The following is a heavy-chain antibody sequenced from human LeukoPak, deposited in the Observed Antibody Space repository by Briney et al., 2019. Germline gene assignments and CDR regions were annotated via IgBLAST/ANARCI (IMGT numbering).Heavy chain of an antibody. Sequence: GASVKVSRKASGYTFTNYGITWVRQAPGQGLEWMGWISPYKGDRNYAQSLQGRVTMATDTSTSTAYMEVRSLRSDDTAVYYCATEGGWQPTDYGDNVYWGQGTLVTVSS. CDR3: ATEGGWQPTDYGDNVY. J-gene: IGHJ4*02. V-gene: IGHV1-18*01. CDR2: ISPYKGDR. D-gene: IGHD4-17*01. CDR1: GYTFTNYG.